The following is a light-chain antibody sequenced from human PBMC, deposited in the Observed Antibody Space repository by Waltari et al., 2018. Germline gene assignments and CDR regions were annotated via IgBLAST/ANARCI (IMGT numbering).Light chain of an antibody. CDR3: QKYVSLPAT. V-gene: IGKV3-20*01. Sequence: EIVLTQSPDTLSLSPGETATLSCRASQSVSRYLAWYQQKPGQAPRLLMYDASSRATGIPNRFSGSGSGTDFSLTSSRLEPDDFAVYYCQKYVSLPATFGQGTKVEIK. CDR1: QSVSRY. J-gene: IGKJ1*01. CDR2: DAS.